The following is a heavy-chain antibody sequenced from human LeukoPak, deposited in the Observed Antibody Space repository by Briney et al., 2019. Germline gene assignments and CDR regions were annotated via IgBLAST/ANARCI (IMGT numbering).Heavy chain of an antibody. CDR1: GFTVSNNY. D-gene: IGHD5-24*01. J-gene: IGHJ4*02. Sequence: GGSLRLSCAASGFTVSNNYMMWVRQAPGKGLEWVSDIYRGGDTNYADSVKGRFTISRDNSKNTLYLQMNSLRAEDTAVYYCARDRYGGDGYNSYYFDYWGQGTLVTVSS. V-gene: IGHV3-53*05. CDR2: IYRGGDT. CDR3: ARDRYGGDGYNSYYFDY.